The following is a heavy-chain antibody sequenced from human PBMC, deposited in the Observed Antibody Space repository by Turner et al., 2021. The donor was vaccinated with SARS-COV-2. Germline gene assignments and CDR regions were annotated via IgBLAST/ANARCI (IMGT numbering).Heavy chain of an antibody. CDR2: IIPIFGTT. Sequence: QVQLVQSVAEVNKPGSSVTFSCKASGGTFSTYAITWVRQAPGQGLEWMGGIIPIFGTTNYAQKYQGRVTITADESTSTAYMELSSLRSEDTAVYYCARVYSYDSSGYYYDYWGQGTLVTVSS. V-gene: IGHV1-69*01. CDR3: ARVYSYDSSGYYYDY. CDR1: GGTFSTYA. D-gene: IGHD3-22*01. J-gene: IGHJ4*02.